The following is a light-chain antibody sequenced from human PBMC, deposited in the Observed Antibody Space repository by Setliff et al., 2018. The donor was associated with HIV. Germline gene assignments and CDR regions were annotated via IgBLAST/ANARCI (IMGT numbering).Light chain of an antibody. Sequence: QSVLTQPASVSGSPGQSITISCTGTSSDVGAYNYVSWYQQYPGKAPKLMIYEVSNRPSGVSNRFSGSKSGNTASLTISGLQAEDEADYYCSSYTNTNTGVFGTGTKVTVL. CDR2: EVS. V-gene: IGLV2-14*01. J-gene: IGLJ1*01. CDR1: SSDVGAYNY. CDR3: SSYTNTNTGV.